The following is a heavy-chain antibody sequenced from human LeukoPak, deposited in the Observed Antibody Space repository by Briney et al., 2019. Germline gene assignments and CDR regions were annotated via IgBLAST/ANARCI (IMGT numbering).Heavy chain of an antibody. J-gene: IGHJ4*02. V-gene: IGHV3-7*03. CDR3: TTSDCEY. Sequence: GGSLRLSCVASGFTFSIHWMTWVRQAPGKGLEWVATIKPDGNDKFFVDSVKGRFTISRDNAKTSLFLQMNSLRAEDTATYYYTTSDCEYWGQGALVTVSS. CDR1: GFTFSIHW. CDR2: IKPDGNDK.